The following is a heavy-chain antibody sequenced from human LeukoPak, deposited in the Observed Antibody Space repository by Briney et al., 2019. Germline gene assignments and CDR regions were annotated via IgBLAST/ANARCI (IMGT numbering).Heavy chain of an antibody. V-gene: IGHV1-69*02. D-gene: IGHD2-8*01. CDR2: IVPLLCIP. CDR1: GGTFNYYT. Sequence: SVKVSCKASGGTFNYYTINGVREPPGQGLEWMGRIVPLLCIPDYAQKVQGRVTLTADKSTSTAYMELSSLRSEDTAMYYCAIMGGSTTRAVDFWAQGTLVTVSS. J-gene: IGHJ4*02. CDR3: AIMGGSTTRAVDF.